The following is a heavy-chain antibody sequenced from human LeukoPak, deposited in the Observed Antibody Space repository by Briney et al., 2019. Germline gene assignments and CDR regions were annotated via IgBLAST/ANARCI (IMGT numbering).Heavy chain of an antibody. CDR1: GINVSSNY. CDR3: VTSTGQQFIPYDY. V-gene: IGHV3-66*02. D-gene: IGHD6-13*01. J-gene: IGHJ4*02. CDR2: IYGGDAA. Sequence: GGSLRLSCAASGINVSSNYMTWIRQAPGKGLEWVSLIYGGDAAYYAESVRGRFMISRDNLKDTLFLQMNSLRVEDTAVYYCVTSTGQQFIPYDYWGQGTHVTVSS.